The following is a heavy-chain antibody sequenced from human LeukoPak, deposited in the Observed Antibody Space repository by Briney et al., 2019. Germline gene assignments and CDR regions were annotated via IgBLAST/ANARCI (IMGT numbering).Heavy chain of an antibody. CDR3: ARGPRGVIIKDY. CDR1: GGSFSGYY. J-gene: IGHJ4*02. D-gene: IGHD3-10*01. CDR2: INHSGST. V-gene: IGHV4-34*01. Sequence: SETLSLTCAVYGGSFSGYYWSWIRQPPGKGLEWIGEINHSGSTNYNPSLKSRVTISVDTSKNQFSLKLSSVTAANTAVYYCARGPRGVIIKDYWGQGTLVTVSS.